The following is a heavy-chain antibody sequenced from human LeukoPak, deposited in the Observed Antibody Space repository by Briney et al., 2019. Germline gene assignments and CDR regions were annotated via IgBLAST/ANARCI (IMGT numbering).Heavy chain of an antibody. D-gene: IGHD4-17*01. V-gene: IGHV3-11*01. J-gene: IGHJ4*02. CDR3: TRSVPRSDF. CDR1: GFTFSDYY. CDR2: ISGSGSTI. Sequence: GGSLRLSCAASGFTFSDYYMSWIRQAPGKGLEWVSYISGSGSTIYYADSVKGRITISRDNAKNSLYLQVSSLRAEDTAVYYCTRSVPRSDFWGQGALVTVSS.